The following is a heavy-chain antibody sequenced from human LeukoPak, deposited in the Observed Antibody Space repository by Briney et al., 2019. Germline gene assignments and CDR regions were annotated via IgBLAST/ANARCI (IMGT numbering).Heavy chain of an antibody. J-gene: IGHJ5*02. Sequence: PGGSLRLSCAASGFTFSSYSMNWVRQAPGKGLEWVSYISSSSSTIYYADSVKGRFTISRDNAKNSLYLQMNSLRDEDTAVYYCARTGRYCSGGSCLGYNWFDHWGQGTLVTVSS. D-gene: IGHD2-15*01. CDR2: ISSSSSTI. CDR3: ARTGRYCSGGSCLGYNWFDH. V-gene: IGHV3-48*02. CDR1: GFTFSSYS.